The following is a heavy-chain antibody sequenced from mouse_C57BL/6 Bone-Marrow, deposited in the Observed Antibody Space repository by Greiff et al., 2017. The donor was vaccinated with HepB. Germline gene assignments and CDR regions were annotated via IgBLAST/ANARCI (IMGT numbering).Heavy chain of an antibody. J-gene: IGHJ3*01. V-gene: IGHV14-4*01. CDR1: GFNIKDDY. CDR2: IDPENGDT. D-gene: IGHD2-2*01. Sequence: VQLQQSGAELVRPGASVKLSCTASGFNIKDDYMHWVKQRPEQGLEWIGWIDPENGDTEYASKFQGKATITADPASNTAYLQRSSLTSEDTAVYYGTAGGYWFAYWGQGTLVTVSA. CDR3: TAGGYWFAY.